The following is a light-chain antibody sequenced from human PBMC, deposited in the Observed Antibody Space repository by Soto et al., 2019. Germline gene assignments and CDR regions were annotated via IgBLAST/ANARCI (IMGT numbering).Light chain of an antibody. J-gene: IGLJ1*01. CDR1: SSDVGGYNY. CDR2: EVS. CDR3: SSYAGSVYV. V-gene: IGLV2-8*01. Sequence: QSVLTQPPSPSGSPGQSVTISCTGTSSDVGGYNYVSWYQQHPGKAPKLIIYEVSKRPSGVPDRFSGSKSGNTASLTVSGLQAEDEADYYCSSYAGSVYVFRTGTKLTVL.